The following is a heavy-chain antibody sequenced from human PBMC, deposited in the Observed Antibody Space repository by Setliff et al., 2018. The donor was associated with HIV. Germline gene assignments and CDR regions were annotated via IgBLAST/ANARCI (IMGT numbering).Heavy chain of an antibody. D-gene: IGHD3-22*01. CDR2: IHYSGST. V-gene: IGHV4-30-4*08. CDR1: GDSISSGGHY. J-gene: IGHJ4*02. Sequence: SETLSLTCSVSGDSISSGGHYWSWIRQSPGKGLEWIGYIHYSGSTYFNPSLKSRVSTSTDTSKNQFSLKLTSVTAADTAVYYCASRDTSRYFDDYWGQGTLVTVSS. CDR3: ASRDTSRYFDDY.